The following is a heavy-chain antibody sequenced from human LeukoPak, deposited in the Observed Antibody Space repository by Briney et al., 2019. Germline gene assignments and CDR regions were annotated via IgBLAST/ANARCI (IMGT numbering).Heavy chain of an antibody. CDR3: ARETGALYFDY. Sequence: SVKVSCKASGGTFRSYALSWVRQAPGQGLEWMGGIIPLMGTSDHAQKFEGRLAISADESTSTAYMELSSLRSEDTAVYYCARETGALYFDYWGQGTLVTVSS. CDR2: IIPLMGTS. V-gene: IGHV1-69*13. CDR1: GGTFRSYA. J-gene: IGHJ4*02. D-gene: IGHD1-26*01.